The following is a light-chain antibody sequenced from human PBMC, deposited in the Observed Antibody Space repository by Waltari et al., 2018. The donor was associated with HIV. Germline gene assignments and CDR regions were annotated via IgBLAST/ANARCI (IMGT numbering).Light chain of an antibody. CDR2: QDS. V-gene: IGLV3-1*01. J-gene: IGLJ3*02. CDR1: SLTKPS. Sequence: SSELAQAPSVSLSPGQTATITCSGNSLTKPSFSWYHQKPGQSPVLVIYQDSKRPSGIPERFSGSNSGNKATLTISGTQAMDEADYYCQAWDSNTWVFGGGTKLTVL. CDR3: QAWDSNTWV.